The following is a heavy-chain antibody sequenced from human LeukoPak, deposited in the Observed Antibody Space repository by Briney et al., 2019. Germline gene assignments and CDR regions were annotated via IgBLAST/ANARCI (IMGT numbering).Heavy chain of an antibody. J-gene: IGHJ6*02. D-gene: IGHD4-17*01. CDR2: IYSGGST. V-gene: IGHV3-53*01. CDR1: GFTFSSYW. CDR3: ARDLGYDYGDYLPYYYYGMDV. Sequence: GGSLRLSCAASGFTFSSYWMHWVRQAPGKGLEWVSVIYSGGSTYYADSVKGRFTISRDNSKNTLYLQMNSLRAEDTAVYYCARDLGYDYGDYLPYYYYGMDVWGQGTTVTVSS.